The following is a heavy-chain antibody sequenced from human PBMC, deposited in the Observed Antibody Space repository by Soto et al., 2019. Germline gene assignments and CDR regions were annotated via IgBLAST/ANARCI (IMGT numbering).Heavy chain of an antibody. Sequence: LSLTCAVSGGSISSGGYSWSWIRQPPGKGLEWIGYIYHSGSTYYNPSLKSRVTISVDRSKNQFSLKLSSVTAADTAVYYCARELEGYGMDVWGQGTTVTVSS. CDR3: ARELEGYGMDV. CDR2: IYHSGST. CDR1: GGSISSGGYS. V-gene: IGHV4-30-2*01. J-gene: IGHJ6*02.